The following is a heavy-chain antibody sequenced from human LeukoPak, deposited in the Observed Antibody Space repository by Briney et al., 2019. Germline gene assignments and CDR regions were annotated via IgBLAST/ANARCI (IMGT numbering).Heavy chain of an antibody. CDR3: ARDGGYSSSWYWFDP. CDR1: GYTFTGYY. CDR2: INLNSGGT. V-gene: IGHV1-2*02. Sequence: ASVKVSCKASGYTFTGYYMHWVRQAPGQGLEWMGWINLNSGGTNYAQKFQGRVTMTRDTSISTAYMELSRLRSDDTAVYYCARDGGYSSSWYWFDPWGQGTLVTVSS. J-gene: IGHJ5*02. D-gene: IGHD6-13*01.